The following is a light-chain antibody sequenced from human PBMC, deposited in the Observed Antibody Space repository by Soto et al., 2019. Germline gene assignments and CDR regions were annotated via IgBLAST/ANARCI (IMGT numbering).Light chain of an antibody. J-gene: IGKJ1*01. Sequence: AIQMTQYTSSLSASVGDRVTITCRASQGIRNDLGWYQQKPGKAPKLLIYAASSLQSGVPSRFSGSGFGTDFTLTISSLQPEYFDTYYCQQATICPHTYGQGTKVDIK. CDR3: QQATICPHT. CDR2: AAS. CDR1: QGIRND. V-gene: IGKV1-6*01.